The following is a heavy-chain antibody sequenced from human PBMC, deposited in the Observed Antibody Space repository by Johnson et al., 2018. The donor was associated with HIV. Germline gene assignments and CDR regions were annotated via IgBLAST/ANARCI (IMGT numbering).Heavy chain of an antibody. D-gene: IGHD3-10*01. Sequence: VQLVESGGGLVQPGGSLRLSCTASGFTFSSNWMNWVRQAPGKGLEWVANIKGDGSEKYYVDSVRGRFTISRDNAKNSLYLQMNSLRADDTAVYYCARPIVRGAADIWGQGTMVIVSS. J-gene: IGHJ3*02. CDR3: ARPIVRGAADI. V-gene: IGHV3-7*05. CDR2: IKGDGSEK. CDR1: GFTFSSNW.